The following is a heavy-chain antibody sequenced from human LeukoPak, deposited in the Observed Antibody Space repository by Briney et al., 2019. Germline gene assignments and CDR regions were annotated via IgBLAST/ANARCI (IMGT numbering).Heavy chain of an antibody. CDR2: ISGSGGST. Sequence: PGGSLRLSCAASGFTFSSYAMSWVRQAPGKGLEWVSAISGSGGSTYYADSVKGRFTISRDNSKNTLYLQMNSLRAEDTAVYYCAKDNGDYVWGSYRTLGQGTLVTVSS. CDR1: GFTFSSYA. D-gene: IGHD3-16*02. V-gene: IGHV3-23*01. CDR3: AKDNGDYVWGSYRT. J-gene: IGHJ5*02.